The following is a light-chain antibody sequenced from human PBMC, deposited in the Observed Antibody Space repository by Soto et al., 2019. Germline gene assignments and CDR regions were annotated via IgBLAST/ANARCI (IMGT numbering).Light chain of an antibody. J-gene: IGKJ1*01. CDR3: QQYDKYST. CDR2: DAS. CDR1: QTISVS. Sequence: IQMTQSPSTLSASVGDTVTITCRASQTISVSLAWYQQKPGKAPNLLIYDASTLQGGVPSRFSGSGSGTEFTLTVTSLQPEDFATYFCQQYDKYSTFGHGTRWIS. V-gene: IGKV1-5*01.